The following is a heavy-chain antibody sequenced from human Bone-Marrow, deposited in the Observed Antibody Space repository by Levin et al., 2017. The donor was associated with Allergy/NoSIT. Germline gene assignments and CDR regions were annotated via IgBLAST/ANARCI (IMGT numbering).Heavy chain of an antibody. CDR3: VRSVDTVVHRSVNDGFDI. CDR1: GFSMTTGGMR. V-gene: IGHV2-70*04. Sequence: SGPTLVKPTQTLTLTCTFSGFSMTTGGMRVSWIRQPPGKALEWLARIDWDDDKFYRASLKTRLTVFKDTSKNQAVLIMTNMDPVDTATYYCVRSVDTVVHRSVNDGFDIWGQGTMVTVSS. J-gene: IGHJ3*02. CDR2: IDWDDDK. D-gene: IGHD5-18*01.